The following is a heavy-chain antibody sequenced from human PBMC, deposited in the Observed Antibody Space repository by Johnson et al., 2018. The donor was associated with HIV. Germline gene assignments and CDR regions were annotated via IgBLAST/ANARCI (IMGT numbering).Heavy chain of an antibody. Sequence: HVQLVESGGGVVQPGRSLRLSCAASGFTFNSYGMHWVRQAPGKGLEWVAVISYDGSNKDYADSVKGRFSISRDNSKNTLYLQMNSLRAEDTAVYYCPREKLVSSGYYDAFDIWGQGTMVTVSS. D-gene: IGHD3-22*01. CDR3: PREKLVSSGYYDAFDI. CDR1: GFTFNSYG. J-gene: IGHJ3*02. CDR2: ISYDGSNK. V-gene: IGHV3-30*19.